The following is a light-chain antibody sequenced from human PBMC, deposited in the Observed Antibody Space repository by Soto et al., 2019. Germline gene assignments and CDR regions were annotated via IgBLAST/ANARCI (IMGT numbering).Light chain of an antibody. J-gene: IGKJ1*01. Sequence: DIQMTQSPSAISAPAGARVTITCRASQSISSWLAWYQHKPGKAPKLRIYDASNLDSGVPSRLSGSGSGTEFSLTISNMQPDDCATYYCQQYENYWTFGQGTKVDI. CDR3: QQYENYWT. CDR1: QSISSW. V-gene: IGKV1-5*01. CDR2: DAS.